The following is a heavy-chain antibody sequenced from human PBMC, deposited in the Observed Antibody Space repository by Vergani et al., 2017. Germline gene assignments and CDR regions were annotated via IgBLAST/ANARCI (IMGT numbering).Heavy chain of an antibody. V-gene: IGHV3-9*01. CDR1: GFTFDDYA. CDR2: ISWNSGSI. Sequence: EVQLVESGGGWVQPGRSLRLSCAASGFTFDDYAMHWVRQAPGKGLEGVSGISWNSGSIGYADSVKGRFTISRDNAKNSLYLQMNSLRAEDTALYYCAKDRSGSYYGDFDYWGQGTLVTVSS. D-gene: IGHD1-26*01. J-gene: IGHJ4*02. CDR3: AKDRSGSYYGDFDY.